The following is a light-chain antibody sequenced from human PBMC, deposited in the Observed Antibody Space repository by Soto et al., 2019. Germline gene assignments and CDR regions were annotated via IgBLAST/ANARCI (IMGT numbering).Light chain of an antibody. V-gene: IGKV3-20*01. CDR2: AAS. CDR1: QSVSNSY. J-gene: IGKJ1*01. CDR3: QQFPTWT. Sequence: EIVLTQSPGILSLSPGERATLSCRASQSVSNSYLAWYQQKPGQAPRLLMYAASNRATGIPDRFSGSGSGTDFTLTICRLEPEDFAVYYCQQFPTWTFGQGTKVEIK.